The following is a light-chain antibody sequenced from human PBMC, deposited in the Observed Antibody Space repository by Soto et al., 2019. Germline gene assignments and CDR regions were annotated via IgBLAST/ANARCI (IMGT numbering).Light chain of an antibody. CDR2: DAS. V-gene: IGKV3-11*01. J-gene: IGKJ4*01. CDR3: QQRSNWPLT. CDR1: QSVSSY. Sequence: EIVLTQYPATVSLSPGERATLSCRASQSVSSYLAWYQQKPGQAPRLLIYDASNRATGIPARFSGSGSGTDFTLTISSLEPEDFAVYYCQQRSNWPLTFGGGTKVEIK.